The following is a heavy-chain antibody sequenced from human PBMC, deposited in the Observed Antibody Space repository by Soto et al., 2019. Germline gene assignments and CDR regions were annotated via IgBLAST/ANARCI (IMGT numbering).Heavy chain of an antibody. V-gene: IGHV4-31*03. D-gene: IGHD3-3*01. CDR3: ARAPETPSILGVALPYFFDY. Sequence: SETLSLTCTVSGGSISSGTSYWSWIRQRPGKGLEWIGYIFYSGSFYYTPSLRGRVMILADTSKNQFTLRRSSVTAADTAVYYCARAPETPSILGVALPYFFDYWGQGALVTVSS. CDR1: GGSISSGTSY. CDR2: IFYSGSF. J-gene: IGHJ4*02.